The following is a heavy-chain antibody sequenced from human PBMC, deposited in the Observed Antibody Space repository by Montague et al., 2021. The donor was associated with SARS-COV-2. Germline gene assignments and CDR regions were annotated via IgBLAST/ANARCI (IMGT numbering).Heavy chain of an antibody. J-gene: IGHJ4*02. CDR2: IYHNGKT. Sequence: SETLSLTCNVSGDSITNTRYFWGWIRQPPGKALEWIGSIYHNGKTYYNPSLERRALLSIDTSKNQFSLRLSSVIASDTAVYYCAVELNYFLDYWGQGLLVSVSS. CDR3: AVELNYFLDY. D-gene: IGHD1-7*01. CDR1: GDSITNTRYF. V-gene: IGHV4-39*01.